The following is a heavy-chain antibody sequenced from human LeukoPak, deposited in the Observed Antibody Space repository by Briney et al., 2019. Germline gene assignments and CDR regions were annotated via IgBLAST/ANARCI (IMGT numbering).Heavy chain of an antibody. V-gene: IGHV3-23*01. D-gene: IGHD3-9*01. CDR3: AKWGDYDILTGYYDSDY. Sequence: PGGSLRLSCAASGFTFSNYAMSWVRQAPGKGLEWVSAIVGTGGSTYYVDSVKGRFTISRDNSKNTLYLQMNSLRAEDTAVYYCAKWGDYDILTGYYDSDYWGQGTLVTVSS. CDR1: GFTFSNYA. CDR2: IVGTGGST. J-gene: IGHJ4*02.